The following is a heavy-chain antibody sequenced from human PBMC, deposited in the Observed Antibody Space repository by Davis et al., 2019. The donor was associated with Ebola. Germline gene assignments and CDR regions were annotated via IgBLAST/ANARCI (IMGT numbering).Heavy chain of an antibody. J-gene: IGHJ3*01. CDR1: GGSITGYS. CDR2: ITYTGYT. CDR3: ARDSVGALDV. Sequence: MPSETLSLTCTVSGGSITGYSWNWIRQSPGKGLEWIGFITYTGYTTYNPSLKSRVSMSVDPSGNHFSLALKSVTAADTAVYYCARDSVGALDVWGHGTMVTVS. V-gene: IGHV4-59*01.